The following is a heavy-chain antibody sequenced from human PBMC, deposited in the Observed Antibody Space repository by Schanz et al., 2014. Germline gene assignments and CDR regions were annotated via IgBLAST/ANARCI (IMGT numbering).Heavy chain of an antibody. V-gene: IGHV3-11*05. CDR1: GFTFRDYY. CDR2: ISSGSSYA. Sequence: QVQLVESGGGLVKPGGSLRLSCAASGFTFRDYYMSWIRQAPGKGLEWVSDISSGSSYANYADTVKGRFTISRDNAKNTLYLKTNSLMAEDTAGYYCAKGMVYCSGGACFDYYYYGVDVWGQGTTXTVSS. CDR3: AKGMVYCSGGACFDYYYYGVDV. J-gene: IGHJ6*02. D-gene: IGHD2-15*01.